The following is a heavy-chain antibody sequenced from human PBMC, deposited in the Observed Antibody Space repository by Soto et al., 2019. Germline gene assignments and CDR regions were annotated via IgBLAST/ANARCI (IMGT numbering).Heavy chain of an antibody. J-gene: IGHJ6*03. CDR3: TTLLTGYIFYYYYIDV. D-gene: IGHD3-9*01. CDR2: IKSNNDGGTT. CDR1: GFIFSKAW. V-gene: IGHV3-15*01. Sequence: GGSLRLSCAASGFIFSKAWMSWVRQAPGKGLEWVGRIKSNNDGGTTDYAAPVRGRFTISRDDSKNTLYLEMNSLQTEDTAVYYCTTLLTGYIFYYYYIDVWGKGTTVTVSS.